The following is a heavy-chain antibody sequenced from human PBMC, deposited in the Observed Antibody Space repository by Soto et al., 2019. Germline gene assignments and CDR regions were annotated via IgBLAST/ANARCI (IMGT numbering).Heavy chain of an antibody. J-gene: IGHJ4*02. CDR3: ARETYYYDSSGYKNDFDY. Sequence: QVQLQESGPGLVKPSQTLSLTCTVSGGSISSGGYYWSWIRQHPGKGLEWIGYIYYSGSTYYNPSLKRRVTISVDTSKNQFSLKLSSVTAADTAVYYCARETYYYDSSGYKNDFDYWGQGTLVTVSS. V-gene: IGHV4-31*03. D-gene: IGHD3-22*01. CDR1: GGSISSGGYY. CDR2: IYYSGST.